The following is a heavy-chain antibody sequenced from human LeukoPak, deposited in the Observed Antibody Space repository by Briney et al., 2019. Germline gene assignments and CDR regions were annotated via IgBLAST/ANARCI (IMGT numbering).Heavy chain of an antibody. Sequence: SETLSLTCTVSGGFINNYYWSCIRQSGGKGVEWIGRIYTSGTTNYTPSLKSRVTMSVDTSKTQFSLKLSSVTAADTAVYYCARSGSGSEWDFDYWGQGTLVTVSS. CDR3: ARSGSGSEWDFDY. CDR1: GGFINNYY. D-gene: IGHD3-10*01. V-gene: IGHV4-4*07. CDR2: IYTSGTT. J-gene: IGHJ4*02.